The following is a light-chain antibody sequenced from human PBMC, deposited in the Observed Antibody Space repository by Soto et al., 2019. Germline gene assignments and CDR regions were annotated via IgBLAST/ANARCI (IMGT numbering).Light chain of an antibody. V-gene: IGKV3-15*01. Sequence: VMTQSPATLSVSPGDRATLSCRASQSVSSNLAWYQQKFGQAPRLLIYGASTRVTGIPVRFSGSGSGTEFTLTISSLQSKDFAVYYCQEYNNWPRLTFGGGTKVEIK. CDR3: QEYNNWPRLT. CDR2: GAS. CDR1: QSVSSN. J-gene: IGKJ4*01.